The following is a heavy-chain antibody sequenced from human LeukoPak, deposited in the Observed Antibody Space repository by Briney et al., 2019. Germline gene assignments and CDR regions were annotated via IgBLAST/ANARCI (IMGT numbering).Heavy chain of an antibody. Sequence: GSLRLSCAASGFTFSSYSMNWVRQAPGKGLEWVSYISSSSSTIYYADSVKGRFTISRDNAKNSLYLQMNSLRAEDTAVYYCARDRLSLWFGELCSWGQGTLVTVSS. CDR3: ARDRLSLWFGELCS. V-gene: IGHV3-48*01. CDR2: ISSSSSTI. D-gene: IGHD3-10*01. CDR1: GFTFSSYS. J-gene: IGHJ5*02.